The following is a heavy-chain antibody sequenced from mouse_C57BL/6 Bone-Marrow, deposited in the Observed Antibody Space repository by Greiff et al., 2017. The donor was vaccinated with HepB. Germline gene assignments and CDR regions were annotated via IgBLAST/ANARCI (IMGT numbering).Heavy chain of an antibody. V-gene: IGHV1-87*01. D-gene: IGHD1-1*01. CDR3: SEDSAVYYCAGRHSTTVVATDWYFDV. J-gene: IGHJ1*03. CDR1: YTFSRRVH. Sequence: QVQLQQSGPELARPWASVKISCQAFYTFSRRVHFAIRDTNYWMQWVKQRPGQGLEWIGAIYPGNGDTSYNQKFKGKATLTADKSSSTAYMKLGSLTSEDSAVYYCAGRHSTTVVATDWYFDVWGTGTTVTVSS. CDR2: GQGLEWIG.